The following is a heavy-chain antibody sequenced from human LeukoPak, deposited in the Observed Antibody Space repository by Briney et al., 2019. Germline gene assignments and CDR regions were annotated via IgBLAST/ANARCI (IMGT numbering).Heavy chain of an antibody. CDR2: ISAYNGNT. Sequence: ASVKVSCKASGYTFTSYGISWVRQAPGQGPEWMGWISAYNGNTNYAQKLQGRVTLTTDTSTSTAHMEVRSLTSDDTAVYYCARGLQIGFLEYWGQGTLVTVSS. D-gene: IGHD4-11*01. CDR1: GYTFTSYG. CDR3: ARGLQIGFLEY. J-gene: IGHJ4*02. V-gene: IGHV1-18*01.